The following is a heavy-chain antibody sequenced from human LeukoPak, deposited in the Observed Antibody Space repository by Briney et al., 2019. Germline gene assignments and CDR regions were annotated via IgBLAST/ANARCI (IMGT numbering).Heavy chain of an antibody. D-gene: IGHD3-22*01. CDR2: IYSGGST. V-gene: IGHV3-53*01. Sequence: GGSLRLSCSASGVTISTNYMSWVRQAPGKGLEWVSVIYSGGSTYYADSVKGRFTISRDNSKNTLYLQMNSLRAEDTAVYYCARDRVDFHDRSGFVVVASDIWGQGTMVTVSS. CDR1: GVTISTNY. CDR3: ARDRVDFHDRSGFVVVASDI. J-gene: IGHJ3*02.